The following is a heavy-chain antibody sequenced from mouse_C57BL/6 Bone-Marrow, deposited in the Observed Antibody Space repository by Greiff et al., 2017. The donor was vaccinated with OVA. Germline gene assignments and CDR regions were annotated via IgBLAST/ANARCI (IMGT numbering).Heavy chain of an antibody. CDR2: IRNKANGYTT. D-gene: IGHD2-4*01. V-gene: IGHV7-3*01. CDR3: ARYKGDYDGGPWYFDV. J-gene: IGHJ1*03. CDR1: GFTFTDYY. Sequence: EVQLVESGGGLVQPGGSLSLSCAASGFTFTDYYMSWVRQPPGKALEWLGFIRNKANGYTTEYSASVKGRFTISRDNSQSILYLQMTALRAEDSATYYCARYKGDYDGGPWYFDVWGTGTTVTVSS.